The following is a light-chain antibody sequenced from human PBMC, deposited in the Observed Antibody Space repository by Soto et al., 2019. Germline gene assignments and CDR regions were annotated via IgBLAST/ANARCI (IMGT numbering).Light chain of an antibody. CDR1: QGIANY. V-gene: IGKV1-27*01. CDR2: AAS. CDR3: QQYDKFSHT. J-gene: IGKJ1*01. Sequence: DIQMTQSPSSLSASVGDRVTITCRASQGIANYLAWYQQKPGRVPKLLIYAASTLQSGVPSRFTGSGSGTEFTLTISSLQPDDFATYYCQQYDKFSHTFGQGTRWISN.